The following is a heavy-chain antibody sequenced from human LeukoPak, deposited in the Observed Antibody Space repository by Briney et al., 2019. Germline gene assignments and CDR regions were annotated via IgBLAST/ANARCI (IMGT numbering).Heavy chain of an antibody. Sequence: SETLSLTCTVSGGSISSYYWSWIRQPPGKGLEWIGYIYYTGSTNYNPSLKSRVTISVDTSKNQFSLKLSSVTAADTAVYYCARTTYYDFWSGYYTPNYFDYWGQGTLVTVSS. CDR2: IYYTGST. J-gene: IGHJ4*02. CDR3: ARTTYYDFWSGYYTPNYFDY. D-gene: IGHD3-3*01. V-gene: IGHV4-59*08. CDR1: GGSISSYY.